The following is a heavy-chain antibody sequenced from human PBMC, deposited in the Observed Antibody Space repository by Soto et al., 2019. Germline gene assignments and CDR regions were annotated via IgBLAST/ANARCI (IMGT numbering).Heavy chain of an antibody. CDR1: GGSISSGGYS. J-gene: IGHJ4*02. CDR3: ARGFMGVHYFDY. D-gene: IGHD3-16*01. CDR2: IYHSGST. V-gene: IGHV4-30-2*01. Sequence: PSETLSLTCAVSGGSISSGGYSWSWIRQPPGKGLEWIGYIYHSGSTYYNPSLKSRVTISVDRSKNQFSLKLSSVTAAGTAVYYCARGFMGVHYFDYWGQGTLVTVSS.